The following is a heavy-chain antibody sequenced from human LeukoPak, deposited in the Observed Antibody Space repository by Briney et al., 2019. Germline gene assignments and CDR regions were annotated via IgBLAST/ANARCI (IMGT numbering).Heavy chain of an antibody. CDR1: GYTFTSYG. J-gene: IGHJ4*02. CDR3: ARVGGMGAAGTHFDY. D-gene: IGHD6-13*01. CDR2: ISAYNGNT. V-gene: IGHV1-18*01. Sequence: ASVKVSCKASGYTFTSYGISWVRQAPGQGLEWMGWISAYNGNTNYAQKLQGRVTMTTDTSTGTAYMELRSLRSDDTAVYSCARVGGMGAAGTHFDYWGQGTLVTVSS.